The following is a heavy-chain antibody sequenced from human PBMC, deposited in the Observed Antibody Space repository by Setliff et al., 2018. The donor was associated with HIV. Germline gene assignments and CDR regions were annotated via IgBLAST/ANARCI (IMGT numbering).Heavy chain of an antibody. CDR2: IYAGDSDT. Sequence: GESLKISCKGSENTFTRYWIGWVRQMPGKGLEWMGIIYAGDSDTRYSPSFQGQVTITSDKSINTAYLQWSSLKTSDTAIYYCARRPKYTTGRPHFDYWGQGTLVTSPQ. CDR3: ARRPKYTTGRPHFDY. J-gene: IGHJ4*02. CDR1: ENTFTRYW. D-gene: IGHD1-1*01. V-gene: IGHV5-51*01.